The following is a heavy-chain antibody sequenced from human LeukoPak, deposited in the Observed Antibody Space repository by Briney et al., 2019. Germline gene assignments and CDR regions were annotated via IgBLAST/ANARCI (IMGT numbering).Heavy chain of an antibody. CDR1: GFTFSTYA. J-gene: IGHJ4*02. CDR3: AKGVLRSSPDY. Sequence: QPGGSLRLSCAASGFTFSTYAMSWVRQAPGKGLEWVSTIRGSGGSNTYYAGSVQGRFTISRDNSKNTLYLQMNTLRAEDTAVYYCAKGVLRSSPDYWGQGTLVTVSS. D-gene: IGHD5-12*01. CDR2: IRGSGGSNT. V-gene: IGHV3-23*01.